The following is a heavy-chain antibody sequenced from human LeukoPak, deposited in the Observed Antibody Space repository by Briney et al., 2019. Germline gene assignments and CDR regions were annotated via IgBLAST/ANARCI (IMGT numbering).Heavy chain of an antibody. CDR3: ARAEGIQLWSK. V-gene: IGHV3-66*01. D-gene: IGHD5-18*01. CDR1: GFTVSSNY. Sequence: GGSLRLSCAASGFTVSSNYMSWVRQAPGKGLEWVSVIYSGGSTYYADSVKGRFTISRDNSKNTLYLQMNSLRAEDTAVYYCARAEGIQLWSKWGQGTLVTVFS. CDR2: IYSGGST. J-gene: IGHJ4*02.